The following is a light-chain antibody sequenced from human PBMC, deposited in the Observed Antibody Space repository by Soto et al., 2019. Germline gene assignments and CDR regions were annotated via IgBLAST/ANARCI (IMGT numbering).Light chain of an antibody. J-gene: IGKJ2*01. Sequence: IVMTQSPATLSVSPGERVTLSCRARETVRTNLAWFQQKPGQTPRLLICGASTRATGIPTRFTGSGSETEFTLTIGSLQSEDLAVYYCQQYYNWPPYTFGQGTKLEIK. CDR1: ETVRTN. CDR2: GAS. CDR3: QQYYNWPPYT. V-gene: IGKV3-15*01.